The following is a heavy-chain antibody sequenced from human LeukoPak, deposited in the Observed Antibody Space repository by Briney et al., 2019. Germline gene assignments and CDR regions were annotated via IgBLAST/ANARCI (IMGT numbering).Heavy chain of an antibody. J-gene: IGHJ3*02. CDR2: INHSEST. D-gene: IGHD5-18*01. Sequence: PSETLSLTCAVYGGSFSGYYWSWIRQPPGKGLEWIGEINHSESTNYNPSLKSRVTISVDTSKNQFSLKLSSVTAADTAVYYCARRRRRYSSLGDAFDIWGQRTMVPVSS. V-gene: IGHV4-34*01. CDR3: ARRRRRYSSLGDAFDI. CDR1: GGSFSGYY.